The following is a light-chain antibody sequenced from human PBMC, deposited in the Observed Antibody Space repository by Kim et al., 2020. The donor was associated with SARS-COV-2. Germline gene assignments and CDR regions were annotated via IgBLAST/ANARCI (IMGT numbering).Light chain of an antibody. CDR1: QGVSKS. Sequence: LSPGERATLSCRASQGVSKSLGWYQQKTGQAPRLRIYDASNRATGIPARFSGSGSGTDFTLTISSLEPEDFAVYYCQQRSKWPLTSGGGTKVDIK. CDR2: DAS. J-gene: IGKJ4*01. V-gene: IGKV3D-11*01. CDR3: QQRSKWPLT.